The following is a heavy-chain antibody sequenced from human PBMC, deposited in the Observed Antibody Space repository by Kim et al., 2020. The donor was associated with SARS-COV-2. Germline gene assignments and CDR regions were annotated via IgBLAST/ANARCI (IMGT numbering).Heavy chain of an antibody. J-gene: IGHJ4*02. D-gene: IGHD3-22*01. CDR3: ARHYYYDSSGYYTYDY. Sequence: GESLQISCKGSGYRFTSYWISWVRQMPGKGLEWMGRIDPSDSYTNYSPSFQGHVTISADKSISTAYLQWSSLKASDTAMYYCARHYYYDSSGYYTYDYWGQGTLVTVSS. CDR1: GYRFTSYW. CDR2: IDPSDSYT. V-gene: IGHV5-10-1*01.